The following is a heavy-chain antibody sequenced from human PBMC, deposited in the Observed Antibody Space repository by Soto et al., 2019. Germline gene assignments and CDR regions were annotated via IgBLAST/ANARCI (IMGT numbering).Heavy chain of an antibody. Sequence: TLSLTCSVSGGSISSVGHYWTWIRQQPGKGLEWIGYIYYSGSTDYNPSLKSRVTISVDRSKNQFSLNLSSVTAADTAIYYCARESGGYDSSTRYGLDVWGQGTTVTVSS. CDR3: ARESGGYDSSTRYGLDV. D-gene: IGHD6-25*01. CDR2: IYYSGST. V-gene: IGHV4-31*03. J-gene: IGHJ6*02. CDR1: GGSISSVGHY.